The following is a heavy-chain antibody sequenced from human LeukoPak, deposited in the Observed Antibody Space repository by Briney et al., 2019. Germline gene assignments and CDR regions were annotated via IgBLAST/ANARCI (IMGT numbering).Heavy chain of an antibody. J-gene: IGHJ6*03. CDR2: IVPEEGKT. CDR1: GYTVTDYY. D-gene: IGHD3/OR15-3a*01. CDR3: ARDIGLSSNYFYMDV. Sequence: GASVKVSCKASGYTVTDYYIHWARQAPGKGLEWMGRIVPEEGKTLYAEKFQGRVSISADTSTDTAHMELSGLRSEDTAIYYCARDIGLSSNYFYMDVWGKGTTVTVSS. V-gene: IGHV1-69-2*01.